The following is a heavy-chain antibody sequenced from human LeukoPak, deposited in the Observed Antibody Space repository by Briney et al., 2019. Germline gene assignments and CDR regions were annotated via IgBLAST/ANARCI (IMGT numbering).Heavy chain of an antibody. J-gene: IGHJ4*02. CDR3: AREIFGSGGYPDF. V-gene: IGHV3-33*01. Sequence: GRSLRLSCAASGFAFNTYAMHWVRQAPGQGLEWVALIWHDGSHKFYSNSVRGQFTISRDNSENTVSLQMNNLRPEDTAVYYCAREIFGSGGYPDFWGQGTLVTVSS. D-gene: IGHD3-10*01. CDR1: GFAFNTYA. CDR2: IWHDGSHK.